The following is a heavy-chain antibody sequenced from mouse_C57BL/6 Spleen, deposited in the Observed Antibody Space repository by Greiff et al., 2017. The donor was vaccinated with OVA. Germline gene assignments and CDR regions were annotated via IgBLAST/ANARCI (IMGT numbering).Heavy chain of an antibody. V-gene: IGHV1-69*01. J-gene: IGHJ2*01. CDR1: GYTFTSYW. D-gene: IGHD3-2*02. Sequence: QVQLQQPGAELVMPGASVKLSCKASGYTFTSYWMHWVKQRPGQGLEWIGEIDPSDSYTNYNQKFKGKSTLTVDKSSSTAYMQLSSLTSEDAAVYYCARYDSSGYGDYWGQGTTLTVSS. CDR3: ARYDSSGYGDY. CDR2: IDPSDSYT.